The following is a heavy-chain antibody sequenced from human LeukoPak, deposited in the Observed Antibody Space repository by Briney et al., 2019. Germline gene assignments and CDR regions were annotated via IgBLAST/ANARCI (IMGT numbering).Heavy chain of an antibody. V-gene: IGHV3-53*01. CDR1: GFTVSSDY. CDR2: IYSDDTT. D-gene: IGHD3-3*01. Sequence: PGGSLRLSCAASGFTVSSDYISWVRQAPGKGLEWVSIIYSDDTTYYTDSVKGRFTISRDSSKNTLYLQMNNLRAEDTAVYYCARRFPPDYWGQGTPVTVSS. J-gene: IGHJ4*02. CDR3: ARRFPPDY.